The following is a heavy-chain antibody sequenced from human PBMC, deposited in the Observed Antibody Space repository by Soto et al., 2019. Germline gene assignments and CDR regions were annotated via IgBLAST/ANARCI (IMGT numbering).Heavy chain of an antibody. CDR2: IYYSGST. CDR3: AREGGRDYDSSGYYYVNPYYFDY. V-gene: IGHV4-59*01. Sequence: ASETLSLTCTVSGGSISSYYWSWIRQPPGKGLEWIGYIYYSGSTNYNPSLKSRVTISVDTSKNQFSLKLSSVTAADTAVYYCAREGGRDYDSSGYYYVNPYYFDYWGPGTLLTVSS. CDR1: GGSISSYY. J-gene: IGHJ4*02. D-gene: IGHD3-22*01.